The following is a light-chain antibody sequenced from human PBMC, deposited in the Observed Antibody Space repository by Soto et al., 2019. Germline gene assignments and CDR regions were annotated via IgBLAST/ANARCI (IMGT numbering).Light chain of an antibody. Sequence: EIVMTQSPATLSVSPGERATLSCRASQRVSSNLAWYQQKPGQAPRLLIYGASTRATGVPARFSGSGSATEFTLTISSLQSEDFAVYYCQQYKKWPLAFGRGTKVEIK. J-gene: IGKJ1*01. CDR1: QRVSSN. V-gene: IGKV3-15*01. CDR3: QQYKKWPLA. CDR2: GAS.